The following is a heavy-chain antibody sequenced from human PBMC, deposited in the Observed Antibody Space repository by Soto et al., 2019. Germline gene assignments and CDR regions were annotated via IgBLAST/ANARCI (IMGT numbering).Heavy chain of an antibody. D-gene: IGHD3-22*01. Sequence: RASVKVSCKASGGTFSSYAISWVRQAPGQGLEWMGGIIPIFGTANYAQKFQGRVTITADKSTSTAYMELRSLRSDDTAVYYCARDRHRSTMIVPLVPWGQGTLVTVSS. V-gene: IGHV1-69*06. CDR2: IIPIFGTA. J-gene: IGHJ5*02. CDR1: GGTFSSYA. CDR3: ARDRHRSTMIVPLVP.